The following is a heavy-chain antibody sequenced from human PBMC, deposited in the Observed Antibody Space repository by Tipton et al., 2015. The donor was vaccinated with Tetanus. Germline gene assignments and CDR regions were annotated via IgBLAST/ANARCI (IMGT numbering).Heavy chain of an antibody. Sequence: TLSLTCTVSGGSISSYYWSWVRQPPGKGLEWIGYIDYSGSTNYNPSLKSRVTISIDTSKKQFSLNLSSVTAADTAVYYCSSSPGNHYLAFFDYWGRGTLVTVSS. J-gene: IGHJ4*02. CDR3: SSSPGNHYLAFFDY. CDR2: IDYSGST. D-gene: IGHD2/OR15-2a*01. CDR1: GGSISSYY. V-gene: IGHV4-59*01.